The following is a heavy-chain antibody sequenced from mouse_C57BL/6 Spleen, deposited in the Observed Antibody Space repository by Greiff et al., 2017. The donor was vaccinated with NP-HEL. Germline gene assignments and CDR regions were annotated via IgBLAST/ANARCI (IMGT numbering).Heavy chain of an antibody. V-gene: IGHV1-26*01. CDR1: GYTFTDYY. D-gene: IGHD2-2*01. Sequence: EVQLQQSGPELVKPGASVKISCKASGYTFTDYYMNWVKQSHGKSLEWIGDINPNNGGTSYNQKFKGKATLTVDKSSSTAYMELRSLTSEDSAVYYCARRLPGDAMDYWGQGTSVTVSS. CDR3: ARRLPGDAMDY. CDR2: INPNNGGT. J-gene: IGHJ4*01.